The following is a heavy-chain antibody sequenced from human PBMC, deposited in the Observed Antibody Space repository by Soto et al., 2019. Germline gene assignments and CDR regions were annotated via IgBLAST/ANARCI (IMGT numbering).Heavy chain of an antibody. J-gene: IGHJ5*02. Sequence: GGSLRLSCAASGFTFSSYAMSWVRQAPGKGLEWVSAISGSGGSTYYADSVKGRFTISRDNSKNTLYLQMNSLRAEDTAVYYCAKDHNDSSFVNWFDPWGQGTLVTVSS. D-gene: IGHD2-15*01. CDR2: ISGSGGST. V-gene: IGHV3-23*01. CDR3: AKDHNDSSFVNWFDP. CDR1: GFTFSSYA.